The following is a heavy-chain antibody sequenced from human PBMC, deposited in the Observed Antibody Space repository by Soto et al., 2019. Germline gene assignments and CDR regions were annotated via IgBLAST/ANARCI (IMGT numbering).Heavy chain of an antibody. D-gene: IGHD6-13*01. Sequence: EVQLLESGGGLVQPGGSLRLSCAASGFIFSRYAMSWVRQVPGKGLEWVSAISATGASIYYADSVKGRFTISRDNSKNTLYLQMRSLRVDETALYYCAKDLHTGTSWYVDAFDAWGQGAMVVVSS. CDR2: ISATGASI. CDR3: AKDLHTGTSWYVDAFDA. V-gene: IGHV3-23*01. J-gene: IGHJ3*01. CDR1: GFIFSRYA.